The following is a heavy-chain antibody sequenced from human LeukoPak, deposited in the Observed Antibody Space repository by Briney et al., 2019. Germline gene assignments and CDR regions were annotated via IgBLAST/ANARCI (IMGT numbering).Heavy chain of an antibody. D-gene: IGHD2/OR15-2a*01. CDR3: VGDYVYAFDY. CDR1: GFSFSSYS. CDR2: ISGDGNAK. J-gene: IGHJ4*02. V-gene: IGHV3-48*01. Sequence: GGSLRLSCAASGFSFSSYSINGVRQAPGKGLEWVSYISGDGNAKHYTDSVKGRFTISRDNAKNALYLQMNSLRAEHTAVYFCVGDYVYAFDYWGQGTLVTVSS.